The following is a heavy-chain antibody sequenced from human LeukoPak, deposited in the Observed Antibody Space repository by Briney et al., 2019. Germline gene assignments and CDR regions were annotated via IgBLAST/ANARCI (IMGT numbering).Heavy chain of an antibody. CDR3: ARRDTAMVTFDY. CDR1: GGSISSSSYY. D-gene: IGHD5-18*01. Sequence: PSETLSLTCTVSGGSISSSSYYWGWLRQPPGKGLEWIGSIHYSGSTYYNPSLKSRVTISVDTSKNQFSLKLSSVTAADTAVYYCARRDTAMVTFDYWGQGTLVTVSS. V-gene: IGHV4-39*01. CDR2: IHYSGST. J-gene: IGHJ4*02.